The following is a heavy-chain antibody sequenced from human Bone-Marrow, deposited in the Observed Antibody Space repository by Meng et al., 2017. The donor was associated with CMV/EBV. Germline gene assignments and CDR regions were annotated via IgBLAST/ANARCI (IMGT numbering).Heavy chain of an antibody. D-gene: IGHD4-11*01. V-gene: IGHV4-4*02. CDR2: IYHSGST. Sequence: SETLSLPCAVSGGSISSSNWWSWVRQPPGKGLEWIGEIYHSGSTNYNPSLKSRVTISVDKSKNQFSLKLSSVTAADTAVYYCARLPVTTRYYYYGMDVWGQGTTVPVSS. J-gene: IGHJ6*02. CDR1: GGSISSSNW. CDR3: ARLPVTTRYYYYGMDV.